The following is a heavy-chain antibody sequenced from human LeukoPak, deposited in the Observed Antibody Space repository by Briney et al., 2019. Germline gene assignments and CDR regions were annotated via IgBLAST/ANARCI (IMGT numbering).Heavy chain of an antibody. J-gene: IGHJ4*02. CDR3: ARDLWDFCSGFDY. CDR1: GFTFSSYE. V-gene: IGHV3-48*03. Sequence: GGSLRLSCAASGFTFSSYEMTWVHQAPGKGLEWVSYISSSGSTIYYADSVKGRFTISRDNAKNSLYLQINSLRAEDTAVYYCARDLWDFCSGFDYWGQGTLVTVSS. D-gene: IGHD3-3*01. CDR2: ISSSGSTI.